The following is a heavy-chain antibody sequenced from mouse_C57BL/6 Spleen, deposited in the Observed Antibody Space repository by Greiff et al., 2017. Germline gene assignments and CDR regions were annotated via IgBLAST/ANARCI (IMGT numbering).Heavy chain of an antibody. V-gene: IGHV7-3*01. D-gene: IGHD2-5*01. J-gene: IGHJ4*01. CDR2: IRNKANGYTT. CDR3: ASHYYSNLYYAMDY. Sequence: EVQLVESGGGLVQPGGSLSLSCAASGFTFTDYYMSWVRQPPGKALEWLGFIRNKANGYTTEYSASVKGRFTISRDNSQSILYLQMNALRAEDSATYYCASHYYSNLYYAMDYWGQGTSVTVSS. CDR1: GFTFTDYY.